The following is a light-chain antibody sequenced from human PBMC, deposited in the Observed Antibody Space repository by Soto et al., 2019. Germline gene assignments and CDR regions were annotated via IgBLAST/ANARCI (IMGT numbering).Light chain of an antibody. Sequence: EIVMTQSPATLSVSPGGRATLSCRASQSVSSNLAWYQQKPGQAPRLLVYGASTRATGIPARFSGSGSGTEFTLTISSLQSEDFAVYYCQQYTNWPLTFGGGEKVEIK. V-gene: IGKV3-15*01. J-gene: IGKJ4*01. CDR1: QSVSSN. CDR3: QQYTNWPLT. CDR2: GAS.